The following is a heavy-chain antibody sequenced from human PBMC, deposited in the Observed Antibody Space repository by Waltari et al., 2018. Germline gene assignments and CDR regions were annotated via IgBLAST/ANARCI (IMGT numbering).Heavy chain of an antibody. V-gene: IGHV3-23*04. Sequence: EMQLVESVGALVQPGGSLRLSCAASGFPFSTYPLTWVRQAPGQGLEWVAVMTASGLMDYGDSVKGRFIISRDNSKNTLYLEMFRLRVEDTARYYCAKDEGARLAPTFGMDAWGQGTTVIVS. CDR3: AKDEGARLAPTFGMDA. CDR2: MTASGLM. J-gene: IGHJ6*02. D-gene: IGHD6-6*01. CDR1: GFPFSTYP.